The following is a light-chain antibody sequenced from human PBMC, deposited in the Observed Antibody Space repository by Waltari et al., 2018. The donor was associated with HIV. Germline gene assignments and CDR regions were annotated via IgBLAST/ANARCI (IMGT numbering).Light chain of an antibody. Sequence: QSALTQPRSVSGSPGQSVTISCTGTSSDVGVYNFVSWYQQHPGKAPKLMIYDVSKRPSGVPDRFSGSKSGNTASLTISGLQAEDEADYYCCSYAGSYTFGFGGGTKLTVL. J-gene: IGLJ3*02. CDR1: SSDVGVYNF. CDR3: CSYAGSYTFG. CDR2: DVS. V-gene: IGLV2-11*01.